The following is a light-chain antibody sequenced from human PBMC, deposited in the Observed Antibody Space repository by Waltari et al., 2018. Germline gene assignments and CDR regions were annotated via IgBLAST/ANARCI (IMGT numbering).Light chain of an antibody. J-gene: IGKJ2*01. Sequence: DLQMTQPQSSLSASGGDRVTIARRKSQSVSNYLVCYQQKPGKAPKLLLYAASSLQSGVPSSFTGIQSETDVTLTSRRLPPEDTSTYCCQQNDSTPFTLGLRTKVEIK. CDR2: AAS. CDR3: QQNDSTPFT. CDR1: QSVSNY. V-gene: IGKV1-39*01.